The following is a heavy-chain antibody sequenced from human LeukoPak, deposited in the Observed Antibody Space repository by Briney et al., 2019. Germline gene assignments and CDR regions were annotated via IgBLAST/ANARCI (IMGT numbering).Heavy chain of an antibody. CDR2: ISSSSITI. CDR1: GFTFSSYS. V-gene: IGHV3-48*01. D-gene: IGHD1/OR15-1a*01. Sequence: GGSLRLSCAASGFTFSSYSMNWVRQAPGKGLEWVSYISSSSITIYYADSVKGRFTISRDNAKNSLYLQMNSLRAEDTAVYYCARDTRFRPASGTELTIGFDNWGQGTLVTVSS. CDR3: ARDTRFRPASGTELTIGFDN. J-gene: IGHJ4*02.